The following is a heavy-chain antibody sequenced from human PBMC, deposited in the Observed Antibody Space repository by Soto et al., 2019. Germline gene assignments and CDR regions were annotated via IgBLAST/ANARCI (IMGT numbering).Heavy chain of an antibody. Sequence: PSETLSLTCTVSGGSVSSGSYYWSWIRQPPGKGLEWIGYIYYSGSTNYNPSLKSRVTISVDTSKNQFSLKLSSVTAADTAVYYCARASPYDFWSGYRIDYWGQGTLVTVSS. CDR1: GGSVSSGSYY. CDR3: ARASPYDFWSGYRIDY. D-gene: IGHD3-3*01. J-gene: IGHJ4*02. CDR2: IYYSGST. V-gene: IGHV4-61*01.